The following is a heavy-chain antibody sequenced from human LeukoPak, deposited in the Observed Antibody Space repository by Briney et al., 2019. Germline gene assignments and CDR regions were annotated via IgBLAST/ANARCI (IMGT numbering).Heavy chain of an antibody. CDR1: GFTFSSYW. CDR2: INSDGSST. CDR3: AKETRWFDYGDYMAAFDI. V-gene: IGHV3-74*01. D-gene: IGHD4-17*01. Sequence: GGSLRLSCAASGFTFSSYWMHWVRQAPGKGLVWVSRINSDGSSTSYADSVKGRFTISRDNSKNTLYLQMNSLRAEDTAVYYCAKETRWFDYGDYMAAFDIWGQGTMVTVSS. J-gene: IGHJ3*02.